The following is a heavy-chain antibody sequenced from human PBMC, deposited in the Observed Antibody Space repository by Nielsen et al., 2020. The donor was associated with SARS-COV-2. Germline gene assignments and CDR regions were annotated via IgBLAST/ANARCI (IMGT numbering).Heavy chain of an antibody. Sequence: RQAPGKALEWLGHIFSNDEKSYSTSLKSRLTISKDTSKSQVVLTMTNMDPVDTATYYCARIRLLWFAESPLPYFDYWGQGTLVTVSS. J-gene: IGHJ4*02. CDR2: IFSNDEK. CDR3: ARIRLLWFAESPLPYFDY. V-gene: IGHV2-26*01. D-gene: IGHD3-10*01.